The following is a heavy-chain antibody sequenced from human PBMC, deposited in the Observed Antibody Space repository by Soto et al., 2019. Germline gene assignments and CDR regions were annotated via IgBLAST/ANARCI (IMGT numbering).Heavy chain of an antibody. CDR3: ARDYDSSGYQPVPAGY. CDR2: ISYDGSNK. CDR1: GFTFSSYA. V-gene: IGHV3-30-3*01. J-gene: IGHJ4*02. Sequence: GGSLRLSCAASGFTFSSYAMHWVRQAPGKGLEWVAVISYDGSNKYYADSVKGRFTISRDNSKNTLYLQMNSLRAEDTAVYYCARDYDSSGYQPVPAGYWGQGTLVTVSS. D-gene: IGHD3-22*01.